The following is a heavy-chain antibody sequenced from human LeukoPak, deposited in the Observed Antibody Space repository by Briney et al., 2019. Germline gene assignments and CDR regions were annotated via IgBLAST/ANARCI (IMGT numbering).Heavy chain of an antibody. CDR1: GFSFGSYV. Sequence: PGGSLRLSCGASGFSFGSYVMNWVRQAPGKGLEWVSYISSSGSTIYYADSVKGRFTISRDNAKNSLYLQMNSLRAEDTAVYYCARARRVAVAGYYYYYGMDVWGQGTTVTVSS. CDR3: ARARRVAVAGYYYYYGMDV. V-gene: IGHV3-48*03. J-gene: IGHJ6*02. D-gene: IGHD6-19*01. CDR2: ISSSGSTI.